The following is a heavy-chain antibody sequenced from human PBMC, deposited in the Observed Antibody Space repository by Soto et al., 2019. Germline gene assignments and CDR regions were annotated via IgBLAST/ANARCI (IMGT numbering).Heavy chain of an antibody. Sequence: GGSLRLSCAASGFTFSSYDMHWVRQATGKGLEWVSAIGTAGDTYYPGSVKGRFTISRENAKNTLYLQMNSLRAEDTSVYYCARRSRNSVDYWGQGTLVTVSS. CDR2: IGTAGDT. V-gene: IGHV3-13*01. J-gene: IGHJ4*02. CDR1: GFTFSSYD. CDR3: ARRSRNSVDY. D-gene: IGHD4-4*01.